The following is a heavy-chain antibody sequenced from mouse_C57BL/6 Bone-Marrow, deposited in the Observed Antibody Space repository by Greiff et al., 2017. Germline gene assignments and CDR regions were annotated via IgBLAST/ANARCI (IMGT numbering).Heavy chain of an antibody. CDR3: AKHDICLLQY. CDR1: SFTFSSYG. D-gene: IGHD1-1*01. CDR2: ISSGGSYT. J-gene: IGHJ2*01. Sequence: DVQGVESGGDLVKPGRSLQLSCPASSFTFSSYGMSFFRQTPDKRLEWVATISSGGSYTYYPDRVKGRFPISRDNAKNTLYLQMSSLKTEDEAVYYCAKHDICLLQYRGEGNTLTVST. V-gene: IGHV5-6*01.